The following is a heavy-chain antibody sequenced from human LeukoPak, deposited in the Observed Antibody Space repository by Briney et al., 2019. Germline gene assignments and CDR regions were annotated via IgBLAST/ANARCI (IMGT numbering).Heavy chain of an antibody. CDR1: GGSFSGYY. CDR2: INHSGST. CDR3: ARGTLNYDFWSGYYPYFDY. V-gene: IGHV4-34*01. J-gene: IGHJ4*02. D-gene: IGHD3-3*01. Sequence: PSETLSLTCAVYGGSFSGYYWSWIRQPPGKGLEWIGEINHSGSTNYNPSLKSRVTISVDTSKNQFSLKLSSVTAADTAVYYCARGTLNYDFWSGYYPYFDYWGQGTLVTVSS.